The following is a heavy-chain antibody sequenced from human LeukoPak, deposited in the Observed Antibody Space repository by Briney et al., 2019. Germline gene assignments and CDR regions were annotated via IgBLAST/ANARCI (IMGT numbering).Heavy chain of an antibody. CDR1: GGSISSSSYY. D-gene: IGHD5-24*01. CDR3: ARANYAYFDAFDI. CDR2: IYYSGST. V-gene: IGHV4-39*07. Sequence: SETLSLTCTVSGGSISSSSYYWGWIRQPPGRGLEWIGSIYYSGSTYYNPSLKSRVTISVDTSKNQFSLKLSSVTAADTAVYYCARANYAYFDAFDIWGQGTMVTVSS. J-gene: IGHJ3*02.